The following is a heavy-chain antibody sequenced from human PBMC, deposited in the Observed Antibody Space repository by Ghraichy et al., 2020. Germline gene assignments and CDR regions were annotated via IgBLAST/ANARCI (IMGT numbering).Heavy chain of an antibody. Sequence: TLSLTCAVSGYSITSVYYWGWIRQPPGKGLEWIGSIYHSGSTYYNPSLKSRVTISVDMSKNQFSLTLSSVTAADTAVYYCARRLRGEAFDIWGQGTMVIVSS. J-gene: IGHJ3*02. V-gene: IGHV4-38-2*01. CDR3: ARRLRGEAFDI. CDR1: GYSITSVYY. D-gene: IGHD3-16*01. CDR2: IYHSGST.